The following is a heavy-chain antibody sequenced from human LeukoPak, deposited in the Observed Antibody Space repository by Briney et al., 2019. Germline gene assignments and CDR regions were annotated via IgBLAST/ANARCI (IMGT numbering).Heavy chain of an antibody. D-gene: IGHD6-6*01. CDR3: ARDLADRPSYSSSSETDY. J-gene: IGHJ4*02. CDR2: ISYDGSNK. V-gene: IGHV3-30-3*01. CDR1: GFTFNSFW. Sequence: GGSLRLSCAASGFTFNSFWMTWVRQAPGKGLEWVAVISYDGSNKYYADSVKGRFTISRDNSKNTLYLQMNSLRAEDTAVYYCARDLADRPSYSSSSETDYWGQGTLVTVSS.